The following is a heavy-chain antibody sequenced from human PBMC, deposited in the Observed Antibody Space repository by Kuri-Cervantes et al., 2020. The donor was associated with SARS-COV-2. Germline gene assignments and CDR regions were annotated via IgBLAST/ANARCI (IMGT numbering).Heavy chain of an antibody. CDR1: GFTFSSYA. V-gene: IGHV3-30-3*01. D-gene: IGHD2-2*01. J-gene: IGHJ6*03. Sequence: GESLKISCAASGFTFSSYAMHWVRQAPGKGLEWVAVISYDGSNKYYADSVKGRFTISRDNSKNTLYLQMNSLRAEDTAVYYCARVACSSSNCAIYYYYMDVWGKGTTVTVSS. CDR3: ARVACSSSNCAIYYYYMDV. CDR2: ISYDGSNK.